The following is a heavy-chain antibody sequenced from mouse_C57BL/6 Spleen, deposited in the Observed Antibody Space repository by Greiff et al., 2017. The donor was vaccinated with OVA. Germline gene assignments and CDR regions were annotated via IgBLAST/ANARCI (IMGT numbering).Heavy chain of an antibody. V-gene: IGHV3-1*01. CDR1: GYSITSGYD. J-gene: IGHJ1*03. D-gene: IGHD4-1*01. Sequence: EVKLMESGPGMVKPSQSLSLTCTVTGYSITSGYDWHWLRHFPGNKLEWMGYISYSGSTNYNPSLKSRISITHDTSKNHFFLKLNSVTTEDTATYDCARDGRRKWYCDVWGTGTTITVSS. CDR2: ISYSGST. CDR3: ARDGRRKWYCDV.